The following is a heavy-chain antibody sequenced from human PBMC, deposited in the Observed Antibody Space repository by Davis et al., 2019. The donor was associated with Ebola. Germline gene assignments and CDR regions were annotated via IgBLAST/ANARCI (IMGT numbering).Heavy chain of an antibody. CDR2: INPSGGST. V-gene: IGHV1-46*01. CDR3: ARDPLYSSSWDGGMDV. D-gene: IGHD6-13*01. J-gene: IGHJ6*02. Sequence: AASVKVSCKASGYTFTSYYMHWVRQAPGQGLEWMGIINPSGGSTSYAQKFQGRVTMTRDTSTSTVYMELSSLRSEDTAVYYCARDPLYSSSWDGGMDVWGQGTTVTVSS. CDR1: GYTFTSYY.